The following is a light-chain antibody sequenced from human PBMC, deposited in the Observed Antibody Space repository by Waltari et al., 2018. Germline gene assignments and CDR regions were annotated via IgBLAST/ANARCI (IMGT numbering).Light chain of an antibody. J-gene: IGLJ3*02. CDR3: QAWDNAIAL. CDR1: TLGDKY. CDR2: QDN. Sequence: SYELTQPPSVSVSPGQTASITCSGDTLGDKYVCWYRQRPGQSPVLVIYQDNRRPSGIPERFSASNSGNTATLTISGTQAMDEADYYCQAWDNAIALFGGGTKLTVL. V-gene: IGLV3-1*01.